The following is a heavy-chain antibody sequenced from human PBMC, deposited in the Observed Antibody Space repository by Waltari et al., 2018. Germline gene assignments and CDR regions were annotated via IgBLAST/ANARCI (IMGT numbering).Heavy chain of an antibody. CDR1: GGTFSSYA. CDR2: IIPIFVTA. Sequence: QVQLVQSGAEVKKPGSSVKVSCKASGGTFSSYAISWVRQAPGQGLEWMGRIIPIFVTANYAQKFQGRVKITADKSTSTAYMELSSRRSEDTAVYYCARSEYYYGSGSYLFDPWGQGTLVTVSS. J-gene: IGHJ5*02. V-gene: IGHV1-69*08. CDR3: ARSEYYYGSGSYLFDP. D-gene: IGHD3-10*01.